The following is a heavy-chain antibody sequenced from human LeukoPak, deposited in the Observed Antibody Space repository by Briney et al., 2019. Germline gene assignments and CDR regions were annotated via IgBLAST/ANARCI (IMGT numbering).Heavy chain of an antibody. D-gene: IGHD4-23*01. Sequence: SETLSLTCTVSGGSISSGDYYWSWIRQPPGKGLEWIGFIYYSGSTYYNPSLKSQLTISVDTSKNQFSLKLSSVTAADTAVYYCARRGGGGNPTDGAFDIWGQGTMVTVSS. J-gene: IGHJ3*02. CDR1: GGSISSGDYY. CDR3: ARRGGGGNPTDGAFDI. V-gene: IGHV4-30-4*01. CDR2: IYYSGST.